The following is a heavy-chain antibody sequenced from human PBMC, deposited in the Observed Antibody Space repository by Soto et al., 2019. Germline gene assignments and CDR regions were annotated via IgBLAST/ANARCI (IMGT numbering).Heavy chain of an antibody. V-gene: IGHV1-3*01. D-gene: IGHD7-27*01. J-gene: IGHJ4*02. CDR1: GYTFSSYA. CDR3: ARDTGDGTFDF. CDR2: INAGYGNT. Sequence: ASVKVSCKASGYTFSSYAMHWVRQAPGQRLEWMGWINAGYGNTKSSQKFQDRVTISRDTSASTAYMDLTSLRSEDTAVYYCARDTGDGTFDFWGQGTLVTVSS.